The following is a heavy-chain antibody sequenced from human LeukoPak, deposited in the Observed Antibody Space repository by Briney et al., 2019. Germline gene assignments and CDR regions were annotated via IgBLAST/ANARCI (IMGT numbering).Heavy chain of an antibody. J-gene: IGHJ4*02. V-gene: IGHV4-59*08. D-gene: IGHD2-8*01. Sequence: SETLSLTCTVSGASINIYYWSWLRPPPGKALEWIGYLYYSGSINYSPSLKRRVTLSVEMYKNQFSLSLKPVTAAAAAVYYCTTYQGFCTNGVCYDYFDYWGQGTLVTVSS. CDR3: TTYQGFCTNGVCYDYFDY. CDR2: LYYSGSI. CDR1: GASINIYY.